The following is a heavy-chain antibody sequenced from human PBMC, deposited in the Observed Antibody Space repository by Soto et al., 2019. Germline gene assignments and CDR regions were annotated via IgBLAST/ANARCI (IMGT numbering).Heavy chain of an antibody. V-gene: IGHV4-30-4*01. J-gene: IGHJ4*02. Sequence: QVQLQESGPGLVKPSQTLSLTCTVSGGSISSGDYYWSWIRQPPGKGLEWIGYIYYSGSTYYNPSPKSRVTISVDTSKNQFSLKLSSVTAADTAVYYCARRGGGETYHYDSSGYYYHDYWGQGTLVTVSS. D-gene: IGHD3-22*01. CDR2: IYYSGST. CDR3: ARRGGGETYHYDSSGYYYHDY. CDR1: GGSISSGDYY.